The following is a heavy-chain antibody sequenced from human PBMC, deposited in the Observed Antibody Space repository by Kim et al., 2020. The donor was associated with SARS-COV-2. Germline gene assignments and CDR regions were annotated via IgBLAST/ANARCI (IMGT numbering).Heavy chain of an antibody. J-gene: IGHJ4*02. D-gene: IGHD1-26*01. CDR3: SRHPVGTIWRRFDS. Sequence: GESLKISCKGSGNSFTSYWISWVRQMPGKGLEWMGRIDPSDSYTNYSPSLQGHVTISADKSISTAYLQWSSLKASDTAMYYCSRHPVGTIWRRFDSWGQGTLGTVSS. CDR1: GNSFTSYW. CDR2: IDPSDSYT. V-gene: IGHV5-10-1*01.